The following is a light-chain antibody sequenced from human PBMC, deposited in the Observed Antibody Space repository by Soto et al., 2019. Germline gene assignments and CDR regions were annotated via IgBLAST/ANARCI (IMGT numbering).Light chain of an antibody. V-gene: IGLV2-11*01. CDR3: CSYAGSYSYV. Sequence: QSALTQPRSVSGSPGQSVTISCTGTSSDVGGYNYVSWYQQHPGKAHKLMIYGVSKRPSGVPDRFSGSKSGNTASLTISGLQAEDEADYYCCSYAGSYSYVFGTGTKLTVL. J-gene: IGLJ1*01. CDR1: SSDVGGYNY. CDR2: GVS.